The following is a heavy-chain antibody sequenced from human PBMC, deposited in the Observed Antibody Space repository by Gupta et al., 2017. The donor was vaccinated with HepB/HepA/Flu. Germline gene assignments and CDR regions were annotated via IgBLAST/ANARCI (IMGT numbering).Heavy chain of an antibody. CDR1: GFSFSRYA. D-gene: IGHD3-3*01. V-gene: IGHV3-23*04. CDR3: AKELGLSTRFWSGVYTDN. J-gene: IGHJ4*02. CDR2: ITGSGETT. Sequence: EVQLAESGGRVVQPGRSLRLSCAASGFSFSRYAMSWFRQAPGQGVEWDSTITGSGETTQYADSARGRMTITRNNAKNTLSLQVNSVRIEDTAIYFCAKELGLSTRFWSGVYTDNWGQGTRVTIST.